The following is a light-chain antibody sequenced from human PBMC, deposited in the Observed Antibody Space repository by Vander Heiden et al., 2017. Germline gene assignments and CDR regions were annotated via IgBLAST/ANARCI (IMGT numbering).Light chain of an antibody. J-gene: IGKJ4*01. CDR3: QQYEYWPTT. Sequence: EKVMTQSPATLSVSPGERATLSCRASQSVSRNLAWYQQKPGQAPRLLIYDAATRFSGSGSGTEFTLAISSLQSEDFAVYFCQQYEYWPTTFGGRTKVEIK. CDR1: QSVSRN. V-gene: IGKV3-15*01. CDR2: DAA.